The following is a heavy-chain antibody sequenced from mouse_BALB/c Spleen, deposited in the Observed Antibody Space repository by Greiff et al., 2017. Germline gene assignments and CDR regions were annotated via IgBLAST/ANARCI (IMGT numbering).Heavy chain of an antibody. Sequence: DVQLQESGGGLVQPGGSRKLSCAASGFTFSSFGMHWVRQAPEKGLEWVAYISSGSSTIYYADTVKGRFTISRDNPKNTLFLQMTSLRSEDTAMYYCARGDYPYAMDYWGQGTSVTVSS. J-gene: IGHJ4*01. D-gene: IGHD5-5*01. V-gene: IGHV5-17*02. CDR3: ARGDYPYAMDY. CDR2: ISSGSSTI. CDR1: GFTFSSFG.